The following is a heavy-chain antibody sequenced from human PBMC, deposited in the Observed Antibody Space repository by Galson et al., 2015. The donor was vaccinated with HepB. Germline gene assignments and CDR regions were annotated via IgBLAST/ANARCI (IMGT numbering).Heavy chain of an antibody. CDR1: GYTFTGYY. Sequence: SVKVSCKASGYTFTGYYMHWVRQAPGQGLEWMGWINPNSGGTNYAQKFQGWVTMTRDTSISTAYMELSRLRSDDTAVYYCARGSPSARTIFGVVITPRGVHYGMDVWGQGTTVTVSS. V-gene: IGHV1-2*04. D-gene: IGHD3-3*01. CDR2: INPNSGGT. J-gene: IGHJ6*02. CDR3: ARGSPSARTIFGVVITPRGVHYGMDV.